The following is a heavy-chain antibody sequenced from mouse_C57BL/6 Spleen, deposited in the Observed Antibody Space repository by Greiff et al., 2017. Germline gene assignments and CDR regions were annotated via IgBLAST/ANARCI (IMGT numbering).Heavy chain of an antibody. Sequence: EVQVVESGGGLVKPGGSLKLSCAASGFTFSSYTMSWVRQTPEKRLEWVATISGGGGNTYYPDSVKGRFTISRDNAENTLYLQMSSLRSEDTALYYCARHELNWYFDVWGTGTTVTVSS. J-gene: IGHJ1*03. CDR1: GFTFSSYT. CDR3: ARHELNWYFDV. V-gene: IGHV5-9*01. CDR2: ISGGGGNT.